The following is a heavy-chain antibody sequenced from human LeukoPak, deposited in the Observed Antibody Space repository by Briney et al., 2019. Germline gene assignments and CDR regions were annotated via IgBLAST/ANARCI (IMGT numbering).Heavy chain of an antibody. CDR3: ARESGRIQLRLFRDAFDI. CDR1: GYSISSGYY. D-gene: IGHD5-18*01. Sequence: SETLSLTCTVSGYSISSGYYWGCIRQPPGKGLEWIGSIYHSGSTYYNPSLKSRVTISVDTSKNQFSLKLSSVTAADTALYYCARESGRIQLRLFRDAFDIWGQGTMVTVSS. J-gene: IGHJ3*02. CDR2: IYHSGST. V-gene: IGHV4-38-2*02.